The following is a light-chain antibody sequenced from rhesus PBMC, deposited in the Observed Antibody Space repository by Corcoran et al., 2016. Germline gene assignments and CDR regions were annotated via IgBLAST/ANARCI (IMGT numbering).Light chain of an antibody. J-gene: IGKJ4*01. Sequence: IIMTQSPATLSFSPGERVTLSCRASQSVGYNLAWYQQKPGQVPRPLIYDASNRATGIPDRFSGRGFGTDFTLTISSLEPEDVGVYSCQQISNLITFGGGTKVELK. CDR3: QQISNLIT. CDR2: DAS. CDR1: QSVGYN. V-gene: IGKV3-35*01.